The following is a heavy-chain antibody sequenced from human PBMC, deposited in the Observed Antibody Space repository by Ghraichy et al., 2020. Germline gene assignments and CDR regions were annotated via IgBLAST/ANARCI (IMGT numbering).Heavy chain of an antibody. CDR3: ARGTVAGTREAYDY. J-gene: IGHJ4*02. CDR2: IYTSGST. Sequence: ESLNISCTVSGGSISSYYWSWIRQPAGKGLEWIGRIYTSGSTNYNPSLKGRVTMSVDTSKNQFSLKLSSVTAADTAVYYCARGTVAGTREAYDYWGQGTLVTVSS. V-gene: IGHV4-4*07. D-gene: IGHD6-19*01. CDR1: GGSISSYY.